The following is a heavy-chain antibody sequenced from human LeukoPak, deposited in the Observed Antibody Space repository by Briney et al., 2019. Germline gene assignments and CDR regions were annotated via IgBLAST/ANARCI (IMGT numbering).Heavy chain of an antibody. V-gene: IGHV4-59*01. D-gene: IGHD3-22*01. J-gene: IGHJ4*02. Sequence: SETLSLTCTVSGGSISSYYWNWLRQPPGKGLEGIGYVYYSGTTNYNPSLKSRVTISVDTSKDQFSLNLTSVTAADTAVYYCAKSLYYYDGSGYSWGQGILVTVSS. CDR1: GGSISSYY. CDR3: AKSLYYYDGSGYS. CDR2: VYYSGTT.